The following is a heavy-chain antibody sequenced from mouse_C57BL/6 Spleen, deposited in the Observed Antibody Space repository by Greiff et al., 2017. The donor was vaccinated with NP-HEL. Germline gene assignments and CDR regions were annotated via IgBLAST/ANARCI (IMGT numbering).Heavy chain of an antibody. V-gene: IGHV1-55*01. J-gene: IGHJ3*01. CDR2: IYPGSGSA. CDR3: ARKGRFQFAD. Sequence: QVQLKQPGAELVKPGASVKMSCKASGYTFTSYWITWVKQRPGQGLEWIGDIYPGSGSANYNEKFKSKATLTVDTSSSTAYMQLSSLTSEDSAVYYCARKGRFQFADWGQGTLVTVSA. CDR1: GYTFTSYW. D-gene: IGHD6-1*01.